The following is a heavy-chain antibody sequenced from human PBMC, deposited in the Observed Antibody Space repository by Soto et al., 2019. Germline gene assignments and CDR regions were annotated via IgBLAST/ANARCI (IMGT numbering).Heavy chain of an antibody. V-gene: IGHV4-4*07. J-gene: IGHJ5*02. Sequence: LSLTCNVSGGSISKFYWAWIRKTAGNGLEWMGRVYATGTTDYNPSLRSRVAMSVDISKKTFSLRLRSVTGADSGVYYCVRDGSKSLRDWLDPWGQGILVTVSS. CDR3: VRDGSKSLRDWLDP. CDR1: GGSISKFY. CDR2: VYATGTT.